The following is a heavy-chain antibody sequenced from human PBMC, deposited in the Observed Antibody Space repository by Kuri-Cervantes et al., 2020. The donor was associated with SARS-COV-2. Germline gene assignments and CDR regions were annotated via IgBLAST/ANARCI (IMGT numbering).Heavy chain of an antibody. CDR3: ARGNSSSGFDY. Sequence: SETLSLTCTVSGGSISSYYWSWIRQPPGKGLEWIGYIYHSGSTYYNLSLKSRVTISVDRSKNQFSLKLSSVTAADTAVYYCARGNSSSGFDYWGQGTLVTVSS. V-gene: IGHV4-59*12. D-gene: IGHD6-6*01. CDR1: GGSISSYY. J-gene: IGHJ4*02. CDR2: IYHSGST.